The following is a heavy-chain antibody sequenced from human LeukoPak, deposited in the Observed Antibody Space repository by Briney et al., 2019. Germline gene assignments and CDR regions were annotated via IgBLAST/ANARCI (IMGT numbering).Heavy chain of an antibody. Sequence: GGSLRLSCAASGFTFSSYWMSWVRQAPGKGLEWVANIKQDGSEKYYVDSVKGRFTISRDNAKNSLYLQMNSLRAEDTAVYYCARAIPPNYYDSSGYEYYFDYWGPGNPGHRLL. D-gene: IGHD3-22*01. CDR3: ARAIPPNYYDSSGYEYYFDY. V-gene: IGHV3-7*01. CDR2: IKQDGSEK. J-gene: IGHJ4*02. CDR1: GFTFSSYW.